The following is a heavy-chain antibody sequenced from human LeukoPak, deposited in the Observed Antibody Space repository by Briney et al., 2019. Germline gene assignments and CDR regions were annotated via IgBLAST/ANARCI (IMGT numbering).Heavy chain of an antibody. J-gene: IGHJ4*02. V-gene: IGHV4-59*01. CDR2: IYYSGST. D-gene: IGHD1-26*01. Sequence: PSETLSLTCTVSGGSISSYYWSWIRQPPGKGLEWIGYIYYSGSTNYNPSLTSRVTISVDTSKNQFSLKLSSVTAADTAVYYCARAPSVGATSYFDYWGQGTLVTVSS. CDR3: ARAPSVGATSYFDY. CDR1: GGSISSYY.